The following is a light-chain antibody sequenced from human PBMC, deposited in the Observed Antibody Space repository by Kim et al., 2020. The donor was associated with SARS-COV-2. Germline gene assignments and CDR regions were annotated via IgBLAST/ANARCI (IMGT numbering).Light chain of an antibody. CDR1: SVRSYY. CDR2: GKN. CDR3: NSRDSNDNGV. J-gene: IGLJ2*01. Sequence: ALGQTVRSTGKGDSVRSYYETWYQQKPGQAPILVIYGKNNRPSGIPDRCSGSSSGNTASLTITGTQAGDEADYYCNSRDSNDNGVFGGGTQLTVL. V-gene: IGLV3-19*01.